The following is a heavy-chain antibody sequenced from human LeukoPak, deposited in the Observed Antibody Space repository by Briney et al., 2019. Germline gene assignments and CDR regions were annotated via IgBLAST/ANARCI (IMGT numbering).Heavy chain of an antibody. D-gene: IGHD4-17*01. CDR3: AKVPHGDYAVDY. Sequence: GGSLRLSCAASGFTFSSYGMHWVRQAPGKGLEWVAVISYDGSNKYYADSVKGRFTISRDNSKNTLYLQMNSLRAEDTAVYYCAKVPHGDYAVDYWGQGTLVTVSS. CDR1: GFTFSSYG. J-gene: IGHJ4*02. V-gene: IGHV3-30*18. CDR2: ISYDGSNK.